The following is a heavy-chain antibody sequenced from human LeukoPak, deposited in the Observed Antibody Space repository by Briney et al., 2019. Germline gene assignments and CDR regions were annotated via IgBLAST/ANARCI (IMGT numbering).Heavy chain of an antibody. J-gene: IGHJ4*02. V-gene: IGHV3-9*01. Sequence: PGGSLRLSCAASGFTFDDYAMHWVRQAPGRGLEWVSGISWNSGSMDYADSVKGRFTISRDNAKNSLYLQMNSLRAEDPALYYCAKRSTYYFDYWGQGTLVTVSS. CDR2: ISWNSGSM. CDR3: AKRSTYYFDY. CDR1: GFTFDDYA. D-gene: IGHD6-6*01.